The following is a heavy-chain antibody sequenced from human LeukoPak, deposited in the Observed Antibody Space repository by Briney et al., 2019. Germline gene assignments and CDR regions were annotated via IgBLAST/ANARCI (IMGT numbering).Heavy chain of an antibody. CDR1: GGTSSSYA. V-gene: IGHV1-69*05. J-gene: IGHJ6*03. D-gene: IGHD6-13*01. CDR2: IIPIFGTA. CDR3: ARGLRIAAAITDYYMDV. Sequence: ASVKVSCKASGGTSSSYAISWVRQAPGQGLEWMGGIIPIFGTANYAQKFQGRVTITTDESTSTAYMELSSLRSEDTAVYYCARGLRIAAAITDYYMDVWGKGTTVTASS.